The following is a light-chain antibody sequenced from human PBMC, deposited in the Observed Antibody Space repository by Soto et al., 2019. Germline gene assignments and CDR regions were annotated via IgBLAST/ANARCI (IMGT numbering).Light chain of an antibody. CDR1: SSNIGSGYD. V-gene: IGLV1-40*01. J-gene: IGLJ1*01. CDR3: PYYAGSLGAHYV. Sequence: QSVLTQPPSVSGAPGQRVTISCTGGSSNIGSGYDVQGYQQLPGTPPKLLVYDNSNRPPGVPDRFSASKSATSASLSITGLLADDEDDYYCPYYAGSLGAHYVFGTGTKVTVL. CDR2: DNS.